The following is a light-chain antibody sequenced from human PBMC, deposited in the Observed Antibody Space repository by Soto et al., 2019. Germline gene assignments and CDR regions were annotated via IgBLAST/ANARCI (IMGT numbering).Light chain of an antibody. J-gene: IGKJ4*01. CDR3: QQRSNWPLT. Sequence: EIVFTQSPATLSVSPGERVTLSCRASQSVTSYLAWYQQKPGQAPRLLIYDASNRATGIPARFSGSGSGTDFTLTISSLEPEDFAVYYCQQRSNWPLTFGGGTKVDI. CDR1: QSVTSY. V-gene: IGKV3-11*01. CDR2: DAS.